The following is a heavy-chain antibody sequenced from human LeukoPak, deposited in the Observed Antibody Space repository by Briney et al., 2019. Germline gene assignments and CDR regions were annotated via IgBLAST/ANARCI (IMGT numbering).Heavy chain of an antibody. D-gene: IGHD6-19*01. CDR1: GFTFSSYA. CDR3: AKTRGSGWPSSLDY. J-gene: IGHJ4*02. V-gene: IGHV3-23*01. Sequence: GGSLRLSCAASGFTFSSYAMSWVRQAPGKGLEWVSAISSSGGSTYYADSVKGRFTISRDNSKNTLYLQMNSLRAEDTAVYYCAKTRGSGWPSSLDYWGQGTLVTVSS. CDR2: ISSSGGST.